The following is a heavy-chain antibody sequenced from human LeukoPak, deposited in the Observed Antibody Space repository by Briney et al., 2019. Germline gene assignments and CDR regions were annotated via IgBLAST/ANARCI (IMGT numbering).Heavy chain of an antibody. D-gene: IGHD6-25*01. CDR2: VYRDGNT. Sequence: SETLSLTCYVSGYSISSGYYWGWIRQPPGKGLEWVANVYRDGNTYYSPSLESRATISVDTSKNLFSLKLSSLSAADTAVYYCVRLAALRGFYYYMDAWGKGTAVTVS. CDR3: VRLAALRGFYYYMDA. J-gene: IGHJ6*03. CDR1: GYSISSGYY. V-gene: IGHV4-38-2*01.